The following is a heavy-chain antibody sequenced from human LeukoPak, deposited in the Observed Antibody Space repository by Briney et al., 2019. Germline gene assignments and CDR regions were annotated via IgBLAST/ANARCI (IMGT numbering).Heavy chain of an antibody. Sequence: PGGSLRLSCAASGFTFRSYWMHWVRQAPGKGLVWVSRLDSDGSSTNYADSVKGRFTISRDNAKNTLYLQMNSLRAEDTAVYYCANENYYGSGSYADHWGQGTLVTVSS. CDR1: GFTFRSYW. CDR3: ANENYYGSGSYADH. D-gene: IGHD3-10*01. CDR2: LDSDGSST. J-gene: IGHJ4*02. V-gene: IGHV3-74*01.